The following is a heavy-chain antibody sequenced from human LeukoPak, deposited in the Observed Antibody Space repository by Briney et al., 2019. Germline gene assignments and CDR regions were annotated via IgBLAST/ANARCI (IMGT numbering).Heavy chain of an antibody. Sequence: GGSLRLSCAASGFTFSSFGMHWVRQAPGKGLEWVSYISSSSSYTNYADSVKGRFTISRDNAKNSLYLQMNSLRAEDTAVYYCARVRYCSGGSCYPGAFDYWGQGTLVTVSS. CDR2: ISSSSSYT. D-gene: IGHD2-15*01. J-gene: IGHJ4*02. CDR1: GFTFSSFG. V-gene: IGHV3-21*05. CDR3: ARVRYCSGGSCYPGAFDY.